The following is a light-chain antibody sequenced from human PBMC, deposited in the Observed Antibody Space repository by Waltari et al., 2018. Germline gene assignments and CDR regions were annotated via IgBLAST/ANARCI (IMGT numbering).Light chain of an antibody. J-gene: IGLJ2*01. CDR2: KDT. CDR1: ALPKTG. Sequence: YELTQPPSVSVSPGQTARTTCSGDALPKTGAYWYKQKSGQAPVLVIYKDTKRPSGIPEKFSGSSSGTMATLTISGAQVEDEADYYCYSTDTTETHGIFGGGTKLTVL. CDR3: YSTDTTETHGI. V-gene: IGLV3-10*01.